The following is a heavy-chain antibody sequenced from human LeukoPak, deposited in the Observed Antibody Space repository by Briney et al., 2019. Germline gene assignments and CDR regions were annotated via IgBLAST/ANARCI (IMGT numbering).Heavy chain of an antibody. CDR3: AREAPITIFVKGYWYFDL. J-gene: IGHJ2*01. CDR1: GYTFTSYY. D-gene: IGHD3-3*01. V-gene: IGHV1-46*01. Sequence: GASVKVSCKASGYTFTSYYMHWVRQAPGQGLEWMGIINPSGGSTSYAQKFQGRVTMTRDTSTSTVYMGLSSLRSEDTAVYYCAREAPITIFVKGYWYFDLWGRGTLVTVSS. CDR2: INPSGGST.